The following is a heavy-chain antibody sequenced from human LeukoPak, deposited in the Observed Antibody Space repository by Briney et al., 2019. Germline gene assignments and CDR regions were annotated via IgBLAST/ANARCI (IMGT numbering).Heavy chain of an antibody. Sequence: SETLSLTCTVSGGSISSGSYYWSWIRQPAGKGLEWIGRIYTSGSTNYNPSLKSRVTISVDTSKNQFSLKLSSVTAADTAVYYCARDQERKRILRYYYDSRGSLWGRGTLVTVSS. J-gene: IGHJ2*01. D-gene: IGHD3-22*01. CDR1: GGSISSGSYY. CDR2: IYTSGST. CDR3: ARDQERKRILRYYYDSRGSL. V-gene: IGHV4-61*02.